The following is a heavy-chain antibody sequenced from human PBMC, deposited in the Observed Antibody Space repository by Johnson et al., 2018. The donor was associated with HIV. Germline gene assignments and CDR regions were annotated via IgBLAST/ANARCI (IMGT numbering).Heavy chain of an antibody. V-gene: IGHV3-23*04. CDR2: ISDSGGGT. Sequence: VQLVESGGGLVQPGGSLRLSCAASGFTFSSYAMSWVRQAPGKGLEWVSVISDSGGGTYYADSVKGRFTISRDNSKNMLDLQMNSLRAGDAAVYYCARDYRGRTVDAFDVWGQGTLVIVSS. D-gene: IGHD3-16*02. CDR3: ARDYRGRTVDAFDV. CDR1: GFTFSSYA. J-gene: IGHJ3*01.